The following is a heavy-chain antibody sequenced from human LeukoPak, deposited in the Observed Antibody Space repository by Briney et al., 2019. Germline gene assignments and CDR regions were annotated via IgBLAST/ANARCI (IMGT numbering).Heavy chain of an antibody. V-gene: IGHV3-43D*03. Sequence: GGSLRLSCAASGFTFDDYAMHWVRQAPGKGLEWVSLISWDGGSTYYADSVKGRFTISRDNSKNSLYLQMNSLRAEDTALYYCAKDIDDDSSGYFAFDIWGQGTMVTVSS. CDR2: ISWDGGST. CDR3: AKDIDDDSSGYFAFDI. D-gene: IGHD3-22*01. J-gene: IGHJ3*02. CDR1: GFTFDDYA.